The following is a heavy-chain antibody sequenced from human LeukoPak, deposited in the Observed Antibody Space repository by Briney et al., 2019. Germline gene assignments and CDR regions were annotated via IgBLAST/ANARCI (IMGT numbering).Heavy chain of an antibody. CDR1: GGSISSGSYY. J-gene: IGHJ3*02. D-gene: IGHD6-13*01. CDR3: ARSSSWPYYAFDI. CDR2: IYYSGST. V-gene: IGHV4-31*03. Sequence: KTSETLSLTCTVSGGSISSGSYYWSWIRQHPGKGLEWIGYIYYSGSTYYNPSLKSRVTISVDTSKNQFSLKLSSVTAADTAVYYCARSSSWPYYAFDIWGQGTMVTVSS.